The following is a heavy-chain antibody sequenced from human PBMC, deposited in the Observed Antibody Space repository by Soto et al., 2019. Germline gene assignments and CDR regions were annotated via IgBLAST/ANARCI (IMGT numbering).Heavy chain of an antibody. Sequence: GGSLRLSCAASGFTFSSYGMHWVRQAPGKGLEWVAVIWYDGSNKYYADPVKGRFTISRDNSKNTLYLQMNSLRAEDTAVYYCAREGGGYCSGGSCYFDWYFDLWGRGTLVTVSS. D-gene: IGHD2-15*01. CDR2: IWYDGSNK. V-gene: IGHV3-33*01. CDR1: GFTFSSYG. J-gene: IGHJ2*01. CDR3: AREGGGYCSGGSCYFDWYFDL.